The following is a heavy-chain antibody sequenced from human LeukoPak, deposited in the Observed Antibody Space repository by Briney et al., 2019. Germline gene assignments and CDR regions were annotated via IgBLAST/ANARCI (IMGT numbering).Heavy chain of an antibody. CDR2: VNTVGSST. CDR1: GFSFSSYW. D-gene: IGHD7-27*01. CDR3: ATFSINWGFFYFDY. Sequence: AGSLRLSCAASGFSFSSYWMHWVRQAPGKGLVWVSRVNTVGSSTSYADSVKGRFTISRDNAKNTLYLQMNSLRTEDTAVYYCATFSINWGFFYFDYWGQGALVTVSS. V-gene: IGHV3-74*01. J-gene: IGHJ4*02.